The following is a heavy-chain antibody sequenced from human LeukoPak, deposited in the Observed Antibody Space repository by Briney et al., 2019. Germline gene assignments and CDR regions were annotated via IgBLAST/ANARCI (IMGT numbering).Heavy chain of an antibody. D-gene: IGHD3-3*01. J-gene: IGHJ4*02. CDR3: ARAEADYDFWSGYYTGIHYFDY. CDR1: GGSFSGYY. CDR2: INHRGST. Sequence: SETLSLTCAVYGGSFSGYYWSWIRQPPGKGLEWIGEINHRGSTNYNPSLKSRVTISVDTSKNQFSLKLSSVTAADTAVYYCARAEADYDFWSGYYTGIHYFDYWGQGTLVTISS. V-gene: IGHV4-34*01.